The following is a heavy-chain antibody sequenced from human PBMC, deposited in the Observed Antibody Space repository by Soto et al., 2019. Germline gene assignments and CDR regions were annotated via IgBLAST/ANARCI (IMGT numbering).Heavy chain of an antibody. CDR3: ARGGRYSSSSDLTY. CDR1: GYTFTNYG. Sequence: QVQLVQSGPEVKKPGASVKVSCTPSGYTFTNYGVNWVRQAPGQGLEWMGWISADSGDTKYAQKFQGRVTMTTDTSTRTAYMELRSLRFDDSAVYYCARGGRYSSSSDLTYWGKRTLVTVSS. V-gene: IGHV1-18*04. J-gene: IGHJ4*02. D-gene: IGHD6-6*01. CDR2: ISADSGDT.